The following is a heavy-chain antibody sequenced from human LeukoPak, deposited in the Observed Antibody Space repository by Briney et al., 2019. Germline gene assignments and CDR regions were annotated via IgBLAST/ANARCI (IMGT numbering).Heavy chain of an antibody. CDR3: AKGKGSSSSSIGW. J-gene: IGHJ4*02. Sequence: GGSLRLSCAASGFTFNTYAMSWVRQAPGKGLEWVSVISGSGDSTFYADSVKGRFTISRDNSKNTLYLQIHSLRAEDTAVYYCAKGKGSSSSSIGWWGQGTLVTVSS. CDR1: GFTFNTYA. D-gene: IGHD6-19*01. CDR2: ISGSGDST. V-gene: IGHV3-23*01.